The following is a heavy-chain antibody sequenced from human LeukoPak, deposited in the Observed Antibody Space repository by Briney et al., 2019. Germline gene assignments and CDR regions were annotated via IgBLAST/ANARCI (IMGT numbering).Heavy chain of an antibody. D-gene: IGHD3-10*02. CDR3: AELGITMIGGV. V-gene: IGHV3-48*03. J-gene: IGHJ6*04. CDR1: GFTFSSYE. Sequence: GSLRLSCAASGFTFSSYEMNWVRQAPGKGLEWVSYISSSGSTIYYADSVKGRFTISRDNAKNSLYLQMNSLRAEDTAVYYCAELGITMIGGVWGKGTTVTIPS. CDR2: ISSSGSTI.